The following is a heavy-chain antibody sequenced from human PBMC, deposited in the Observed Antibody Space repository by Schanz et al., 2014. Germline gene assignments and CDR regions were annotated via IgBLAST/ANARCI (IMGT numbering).Heavy chain of an antibody. J-gene: IGHJ6*02. Sequence: QVQLVESGGGVVQPGRSLRLSCAASGFTFSKYGMHWVRQAPGKGLEWVAIISYDGRHKNYADSVKGRFTISRDNSKNTLHLQMNSLRVEDTAVYYCAKDDTQVNGMDVWGQGTTVTVSS. CDR3: AKDDTQVNGMDV. CDR2: ISYDGRHK. CDR1: GFTFSKYG. V-gene: IGHV3-30*18.